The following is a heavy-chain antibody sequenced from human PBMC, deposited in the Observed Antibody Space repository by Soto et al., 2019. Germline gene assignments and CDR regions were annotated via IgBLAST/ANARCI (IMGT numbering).Heavy chain of an antibody. J-gene: IGHJ4*02. V-gene: IGHV3-7*01. Sequence: GGSLRLSCEVSGFTFSSYWMSWVRQAPGKGLEWVANIKQDESEKYYVDSVKGRFTISRDNAKNSLYLQMNSLRAEDTAVYYCATDLDYYDSGGYYFTFDNWGQGT. CDR3: ATDLDYYDSGGYYFTFDN. D-gene: IGHD3-22*01. CDR1: GFTFSSYW. CDR2: IKQDESEK.